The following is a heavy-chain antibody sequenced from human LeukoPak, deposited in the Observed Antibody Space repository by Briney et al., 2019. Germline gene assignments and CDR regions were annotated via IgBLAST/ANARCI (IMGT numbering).Heavy chain of an antibody. V-gene: IGHV3-48*04. J-gene: IGHJ3*02. Sequence: GGSLRLSCAASGFTFSSYSMNWVRQAPGKGLEWVSYISSSSTIYYADSVKGRFTISRDNAKNSLYLQMNSLRAEDTAVYYCARFRCSSTSCYSPRRSAFDIWGQGTMVTVSS. CDR1: GFTFSSYS. D-gene: IGHD2-2*02. CDR2: ISSSSTI. CDR3: ARFRCSSTSCYSPRRSAFDI.